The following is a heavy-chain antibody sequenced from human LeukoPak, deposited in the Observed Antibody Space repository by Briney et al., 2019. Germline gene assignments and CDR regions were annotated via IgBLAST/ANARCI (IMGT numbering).Heavy chain of an antibody. J-gene: IGHJ5*02. CDR3: ARNKERFDP. CDR1: GFIFGEHY. Sequence: PGGSLRLSCAASGFIFGEHYMSWIRQAPGKGLECISYISSSGFTIYYADSMKGRFTISRDNAKDSLYLQMNSLRVEDTALYYCARNKERFDPWGQGTLVTVSS. V-gene: IGHV3-11*04. CDR2: ISSSGFTI.